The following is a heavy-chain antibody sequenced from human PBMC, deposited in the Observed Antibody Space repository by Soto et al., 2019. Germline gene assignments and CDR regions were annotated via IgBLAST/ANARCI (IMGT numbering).Heavy chain of an antibody. Sequence: GASVKVSCKASGGTFSSYAISWVRQAPGQGLEWMGGIIPIFGTANYAQKFQGRVTITADKSTTTAYMELSSLRSEDTAVYYCASGVWSGRKKLNYYYGMDVWGQGTTVTVS. J-gene: IGHJ6*02. CDR1: GGTFSSYA. V-gene: IGHV1-69*06. CDR3: ASGVWSGRKKLNYYYGMDV. CDR2: IIPIFGTA. D-gene: IGHD3-3*01.